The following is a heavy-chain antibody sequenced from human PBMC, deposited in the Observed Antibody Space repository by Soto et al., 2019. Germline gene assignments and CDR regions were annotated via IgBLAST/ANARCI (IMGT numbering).Heavy chain of an antibody. V-gene: IGHV4-31*03. CDR3: ARSVDP. J-gene: IGHJ5*02. Sequence: PSETLSLTCTVSSAPVSSTTYTWGWIRQHPGRGLEWIGYIFYSGTTYYNPSLKSRVTISVDTSKNQFSLKLNSVTAADTAVSYCARSVDPWGQGTLVTVSS. CDR2: IFYSGTT. CDR1: SAPVSSTTYT.